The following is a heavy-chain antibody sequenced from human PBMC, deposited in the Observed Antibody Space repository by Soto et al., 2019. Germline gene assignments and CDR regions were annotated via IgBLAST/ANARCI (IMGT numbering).Heavy chain of an antibody. CDR2: IDPSDSYT. Sequence: GESLKISCKGSGYSFTSYWISWVRQMPGKGLEWMGRIDPSDSYTNYSPSFQGHVTISADKSISTAYLQWSSLKASDTAMYYCASMAAVAGTPTPYYGMDVWGQGTTVTVSS. J-gene: IGHJ6*02. D-gene: IGHD6-19*01. CDR1: GYSFTSYW. CDR3: ASMAAVAGTPTPYYGMDV. V-gene: IGHV5-10-1*01.